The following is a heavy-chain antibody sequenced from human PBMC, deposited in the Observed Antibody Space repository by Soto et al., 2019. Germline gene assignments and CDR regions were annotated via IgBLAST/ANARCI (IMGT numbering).Heavy chain of an antibody. Sequence: EVQLLESGGGLVQPGGSLRLSCAASGFTFSSYAMSWVRQAPGKGLEWVSAISGSGGSTYYADSVKGRFTISRDNSKNTLYPQMNSLRAEDTAVYYCAIFGYDFWSGYRNFDYWGQGTLVTVSS. CDR1: GFTFSSYA. D-gene: IGHD3-3*01. J-gene: IGHJ4*02. V-gene: IGHV3-23*01. CDR3: AIFGYDFWSGYRNFDY. CDR2: ISGSGGST.